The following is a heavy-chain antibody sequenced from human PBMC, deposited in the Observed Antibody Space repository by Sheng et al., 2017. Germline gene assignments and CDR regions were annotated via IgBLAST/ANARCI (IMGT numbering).Heavy chain of an antibody. Sequence: QVQLQQWGAGLLKPSETLSLTCAVYGGSFSGYYWSWIRQPPGKGLEWIGEINHSGSTNYNPSLKSRVTISVDTSKNQFSLKLSSVTAADTAVYYCARRNRYSRNAFDIWGQGTMVTVXS. CDR1: GGSFSGYY. J-gene: IGHJ3*02. CDR3: ARRNRYSRNAFDI. D-gene: IGHD6-13*01. V-gene: IGHV4-34*01. CDR2: INHSGST.